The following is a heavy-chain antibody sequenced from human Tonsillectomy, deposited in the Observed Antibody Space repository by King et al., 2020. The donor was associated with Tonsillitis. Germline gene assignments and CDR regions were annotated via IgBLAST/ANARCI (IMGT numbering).Heavy chain of an antibody. D-gene: IGHD3-3*02. CDR3: AKDGIGFSDGYFDL. CDR2: IAYDESNE. V-gene: IGHV3-30*18. Sequence: VQLVESGGGVVQPGRSLRLSCAASGFTFSNYGMHWVRQAPGKGLEWVALIAYDESNENYADSVKGRFTISRDNSKNTLYLEMNSLRVEDTAVYYCAKDGIGFSDGYFDLGGRGPLVTVSS. J-gene: IGHJ2*01. CDR1: GFTFSNYG.